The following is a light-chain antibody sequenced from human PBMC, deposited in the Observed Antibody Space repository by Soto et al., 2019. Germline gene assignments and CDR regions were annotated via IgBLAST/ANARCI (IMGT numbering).Light chain of an antibody. CDR1: QSVSNNY. CDR2: GAS. CDR3: QQYGSSGT. V-gene: IGKV3-20*01. Sequence: IGLTQSTVTPSLSTGERSXLXXXASQSVSNNYLAWYQQKPGQAPRLLIYGASNRATGIPDRFSGSGSGTDFTLTISRLEPEDFAVYYCQQYGSSGTFGQGTKVDI. J-gene: IGKJ1*01.